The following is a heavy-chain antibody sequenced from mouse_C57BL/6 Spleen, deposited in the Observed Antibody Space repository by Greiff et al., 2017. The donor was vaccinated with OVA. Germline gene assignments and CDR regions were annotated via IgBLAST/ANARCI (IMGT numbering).Heavy chain of an antibody. J-gene: IGHJ3*01. V-gene: IGHV5-12*01. Sequence: EVQVVESGGGLVQPGGSLKLSCAASGFTFSDYYMYWVRQTPEKRLEWVAYISNGGGSTYYPDTVKGRFTISRDNAKNTLYLQLSRLKTEYTAMYYCARGGDYDGFAYWGQGTLVTVSA. CDR2: ISNGGGST. CDR1: GFTFSDYY. D-gene: IGHD2-4*01. CDR3: ARGGDYDGFAY.